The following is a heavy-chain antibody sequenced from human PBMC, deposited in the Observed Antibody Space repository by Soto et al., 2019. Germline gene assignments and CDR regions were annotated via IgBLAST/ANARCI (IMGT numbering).Heavy chain of an antibody. V-gene: IGHV3-23*01. Sequence: GESLKISCAASGFTFSSYAMSWVRQAPGKGLEWVSDISGSGGSTYYADSVKGRFTISRDNSKNQLYLQMNSLRAEDTAVYYCAKDAGDAGGISGYYFDYWGQGTLVTVSS. CDR3: AKDAGDAGGISGYYFDY. D-gene: IGHD2-15*01. CDR2: ISGSGGST. J-gene: IGHJ4*02. CDR1: GFTFSSYA.